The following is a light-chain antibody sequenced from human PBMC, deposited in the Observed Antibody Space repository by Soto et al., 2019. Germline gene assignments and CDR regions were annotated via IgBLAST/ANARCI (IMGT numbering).Light chain of an antibody. Sequence: QSVLTQPPSASGTPGQRVTISCSGSSSNIGSNTVNWYQQLPGTAPKVLIYSNNQRPSGVPDRFSGSKSGTSASLAISGLQSEDEVEYYCAAWDDSLNGWVFGGGTKLTVL. CDR1: SSNIGSNT. CDR2: SNN. CDR3: AAWDDSLNGWV. V-gene: IGLV1-44*01. J-gene: IGLJ3*02.